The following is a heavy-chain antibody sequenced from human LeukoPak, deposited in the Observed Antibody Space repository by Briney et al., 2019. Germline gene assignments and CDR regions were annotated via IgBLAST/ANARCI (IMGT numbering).Heavy chain of an antibody. CDR1: GFTFSSYE. CDR2: ITSSGSTM. D-gene: IGHD6-13*01. Sequence: GGSLRLSCAASGFTFSSYEMHWVRQAPGKGLEWVSYITSSGSTMYCADSVKGRFTISGDNAKNSLYLQMSSLRAEDTAVYYCATLRPRQQLVVDHWGQGTLVTVSS. V-gene: IGHV3-48*03. J-gene: IGHJ4*02. CDR3: ATLRPRQQLVVDH.